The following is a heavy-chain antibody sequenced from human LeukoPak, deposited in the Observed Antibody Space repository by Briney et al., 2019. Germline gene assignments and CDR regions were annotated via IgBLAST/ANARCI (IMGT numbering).Heavy chain of an antibody. CDR2: IYSSGYT. Sequence: SETLSLTCTVSGGSISSSSYYWGWIRQPAGKGLEWIGRIYSSGYTNDSPFLKSRITMSVDMSKNQFSLRLNSVTAADTVVYYCARGEHSVDSWGQGMLVTVSS. CDR3: ARGEHSVDS. J-gene: IGHJ4*02. CDR1: GGSISSSSYY. D-gene: IGHD1/OR15-1a*01. V-gene: IGHV4-61*02.